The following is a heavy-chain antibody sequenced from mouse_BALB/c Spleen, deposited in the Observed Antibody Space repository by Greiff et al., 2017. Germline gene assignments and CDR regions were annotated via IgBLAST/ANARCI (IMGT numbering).Heavy chain of an antibody. V-gene: IGHV5-6-5*01. CDR1: GFTFSSYA. CDR2: ISSGGST. D-gene: IGHD2-1*01. CDR3: ARDYGNYGYYAMDY. Sequence: EVQGVESGGGLVKPGGSLKLSCAASGFTFSSYAMSWVRQTPEKRLEWVASISSGGSTYYPDSVKGRFTISRDNARNILYLQMSSLRSEDTAMYYCARDYGNYGYYAMDYWGQGTSVTVSS. J-gene: IGHJ4*01.